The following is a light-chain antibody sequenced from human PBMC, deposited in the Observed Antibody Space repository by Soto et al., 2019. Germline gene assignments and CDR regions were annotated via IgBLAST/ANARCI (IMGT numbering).Light chain of an antibody. CDR2: EVS. CDR3: SSRTTSNPYV. J-gene: IGLJ1*01. V-gene: IGLV2-14*01. CDR1: SSDIGAYNS. Sequence: QSALTQPASVSGSPGQSITISCTGTSSDIGAYNSVSWYQQHPGKAPKLMIYEVSNRPSGVSNRFSASKSANTAPLTISGLPAEDEADYYCSSRTTSNPYVFGTGTKLTVL.